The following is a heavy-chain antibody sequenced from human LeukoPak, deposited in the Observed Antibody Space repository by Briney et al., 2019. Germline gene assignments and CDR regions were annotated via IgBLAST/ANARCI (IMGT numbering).Heavy chain of an antibody. Sequence: PGGSLRLSCAASGYTFNSYWIHWVRQAPGKGLVWVSRINVGGSIRDYADSVKGRFTISRDNAKNTLYLQMNSLRGEDSAVYYCARGKDFWTGYPIYWYFDLWGRGTLVTVSS. CDR1: GYTFNSYW. J-gene: IGHJ2*01. V-gene: IGHV3-74*01. D-gene: IGHD3/OR15-3a*01. CDR2: INVGGSIR. CDR3: ARGKDFWTGYPIYWYFDL.